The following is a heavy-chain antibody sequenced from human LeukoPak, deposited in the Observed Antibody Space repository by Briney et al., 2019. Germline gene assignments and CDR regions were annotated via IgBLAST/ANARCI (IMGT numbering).Heavy chain of an antibody. Sequence: GGSLRLSCAASGSTFSSYSMNWVRQAPGKGLEWVSYISSTISTIYYADSVKGRFTISRDNAKNSLYLQMNSLRDDDTAVYYCARVRPGWYCDLWGRGTLVTVSS. CDR1: GSTFSSYS. CDR2: ISSTISTI. CDR3: ARVRPGWYCDL. J-gene: IGHJ2*01. D-gene: IGHD3-10*01. V-gene: IGHV3-48*02.